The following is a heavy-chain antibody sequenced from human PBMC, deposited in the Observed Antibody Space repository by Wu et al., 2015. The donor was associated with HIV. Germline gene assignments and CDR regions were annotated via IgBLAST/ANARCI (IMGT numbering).Heavy chain of an antibody. V-gene: IGHV1-8*01. CDR2: MNPNSGNT. CDR1: GYNFNGFG. Sequence: QVQLVQSGIEVKKSGASVKVSCKASGYNFNGFGIIWVRQAPGQGLEWMGWMNPNSGNTGYAQKFQGRVTMARNTSISTAYMELSSLRSDDTAVYYCARGRVVRGVLLDYWGQGTLVTVSS. CDR3: ARGRVVRGVLLDY. D-gene: IGHD3-10*01. J-gene: IGHJ4*02.